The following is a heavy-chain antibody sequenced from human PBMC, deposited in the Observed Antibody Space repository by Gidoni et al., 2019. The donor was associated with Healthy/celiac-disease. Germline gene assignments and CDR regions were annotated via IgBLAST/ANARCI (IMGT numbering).Heavy chain of an antibody. Sequence: QVQLVESGGGVVQPGRSLRLSCAASGFTFSSYGLHWVRQAPGKGLEWVAVISYDGSNKYYADSVKGRFTISRDNSKNTLYLQMNSLRAEDTAVYYCAKDQGNSGWTFDGMDVWGQGTTVTVSS. V-gene: IGHV3-30*18. J-gene: IGHJ6*02. CDR2: ISYDGSNK. CDR1: GFTFSSYG. D-gene: IGHD6-19*01. CDR3: AKDQGNSGWTFDGMDV.